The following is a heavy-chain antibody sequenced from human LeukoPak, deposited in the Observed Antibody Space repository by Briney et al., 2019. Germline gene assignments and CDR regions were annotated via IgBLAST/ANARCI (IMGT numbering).Heavy chain of an antibody. D-gene: IGHD5-18*01. CDR3: ARGYKQVDY. J-gene: IGHJ4*02. CDR1: GGSFSGYY. CDR2: IWYDGSNK. V-gene: IGHV3-33*08. Sequence: LSLTCAVYGGSFSGYYWSWIRQAPGKGLEWVAVIWYDGSNKYYADSVKGRFTISRDNSKNTLYLQMNSLRAEDTAVYYCARGYKQVDYWGQGTLVTVSS.